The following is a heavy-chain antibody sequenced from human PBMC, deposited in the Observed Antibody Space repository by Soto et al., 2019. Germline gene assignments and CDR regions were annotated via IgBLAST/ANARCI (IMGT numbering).Heavy chain of an antibody. Sequence: GGSLRLSCAASGFTFSNYYMTWIRQAPGKGLECLSYISSREVTVYYADSVKGRFTISRDNTKNSLYLQMTTLRDEDTAVYYCARVSASGWHVNGRDYFDSWGQGTLVAVSS. V-gene: IGHV3-11*01. D-gene: IGHD6-19*01. J-gene: IGHJ4*02. CDR1: GFTFSNYY. CDR2: ISSREVTV. CDR3: ARVSASGWHVNGRDYFDS.